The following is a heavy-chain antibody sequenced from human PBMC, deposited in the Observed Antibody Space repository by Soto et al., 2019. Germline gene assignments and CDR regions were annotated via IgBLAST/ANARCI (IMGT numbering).Heavy chain of an antibody. J-gene: IGHJ6*02. D-gene: IGHD6-6*01. CDR1: GFTFSSYG. CDR2: ISYDGSNK. Sequence: QVQLVESGGGVVQPGRSLRLSCAASGFTFSSYGMHWVRQAPGKGLEWVAVISYDGSNKHYADSVKGRFTISRDNSKNTLYLQMNSLRAEDTAVYYCAKDRVAARPLFRGMDVWGQGTTVTVSS. CDR3: AKDRVAARPLFRGMDV. V-gene: IGHV3-30*18.